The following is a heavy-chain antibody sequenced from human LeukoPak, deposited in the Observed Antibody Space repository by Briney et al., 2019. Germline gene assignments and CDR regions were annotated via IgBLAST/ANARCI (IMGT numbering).Heavy chain of an antibody. CDR2: ISYDGSNK. D-gene: IGHD5-18*01. V-gene: IGHV3-30-3*01. J-gene: IGHJ4*02. CDR1: GFTFSSYA. Sequence: GGSLRLSCAASGFTFSSYAMHWVRQAPGKGLEWVAVISYDGSNKYYADSVKGRFTISRDNSKNTLYLQMNSLRAEDTAVYYCARDLGQLWFFSFDYWGQGTLVTVSS. CDR3: ARDLGQLWFFSFDY.